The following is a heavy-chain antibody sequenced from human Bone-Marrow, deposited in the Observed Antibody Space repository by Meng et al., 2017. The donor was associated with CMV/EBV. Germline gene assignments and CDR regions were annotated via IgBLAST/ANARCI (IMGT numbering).Heavy chain of an antibody. CDR1: GFSLSTSGVG. CDR2: IDWEGDK. CDR3: ARVGIGHCSTTSDY. J-gene: IGHJ4*02. Sequence: SGPTLVKPTQTLTLTCTFSGFSLSTSGVGVGWIRQPPGKALEWLALIDWEGDKYYSTSLKTRLTISKDTSKNQVVLTMTNMDPVDTATYYSARVGIGHCSTTSDYWGQGTLVTVSS. D-gene: IGHD2-2*01. V-gene: IGHV2-70*12.